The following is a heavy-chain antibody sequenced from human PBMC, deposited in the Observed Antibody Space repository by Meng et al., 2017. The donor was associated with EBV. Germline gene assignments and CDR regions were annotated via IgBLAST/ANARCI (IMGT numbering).Heavy chain of an antibody. CDR1: GYSFTGYY. J-gene: IGHJ4*02. D-gene: IGHD6-19*01. Sequence: VQLVQSGAEVKRAGASQRVSCEASGYSFTGYYMHWVRQAPGQGLEWMGRINPNSGGTNYAQKFQGRVTMTRDTSISTAYMELSRLRSDDTAVYYCARVGIAVAGTGDYWGQGTLVTVSS. CDR3: ARVGIAVAGTGDY. CDR2: INPNSGGT. V-gene: IGHV1-2*06.